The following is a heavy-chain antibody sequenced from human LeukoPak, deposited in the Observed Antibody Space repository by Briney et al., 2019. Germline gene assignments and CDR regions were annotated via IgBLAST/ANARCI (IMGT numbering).Heavy chain of an antibody. CDR1: GFTYSSYS. V-gene: IGHV3-21*01. J-gene: IGHJ4*02. CDR3: AREGIQLWLHLFDY. D-gene: IGHD5-18*01. CDR2: ISSSSYI. Sequence: GGSLRLSCAAFGFTYSSYSMNWVRQAPGKGLEWVASISSSSYIYYADSAKGRFTISRDNAKNSLYLQMNSLRAEDTAVYYCAREGIQLWLHLFDYWGQGTLVTVSS.